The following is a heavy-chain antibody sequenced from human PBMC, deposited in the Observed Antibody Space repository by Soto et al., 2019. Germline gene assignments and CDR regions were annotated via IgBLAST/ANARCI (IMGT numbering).Heavy chain of an antibody. D-gene: IGHD1-26*01. V-gene: IGHV4-30-4*01. CDR1: GDSISSGDYY. CDR2: LYYSGST. Sequence: SETLSLTCTVSGDSISSGDYYWGWIRQPPGKGLEWIGYLYYSGSTYYNPSLKSRITMSVDTSKTHFSLNLRSVTAADTAVYYCARATTALHGFDIWGQGTMVTVSS. J-gene: IGHJ3*02. CDR3: ARATTALHGFDI.